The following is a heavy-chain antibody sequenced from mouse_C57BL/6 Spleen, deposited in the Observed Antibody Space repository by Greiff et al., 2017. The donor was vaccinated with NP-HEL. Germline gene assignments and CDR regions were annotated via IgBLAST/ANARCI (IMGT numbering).Heavy chain of an antibody. CDR3: AYGSSYAYAMDY. CDR2: IHPNSGST. D-gene: IGHD1-1*01. Sequence: QVQLQQSGAELVKPGASVKLSCKASGYTFTSYWMHWVKQRPGQGLEWIGMIHPNSGSTNYNEKFKSKATLTVDKSSSTAYMQLSSLTSEDSAVYYCAYGSSYAYAMDYWGQGTSVTVSS. CDR1: GYTFTSYW. J-gene: IGHJ4*01. V-gene: IGHV1-64*01.